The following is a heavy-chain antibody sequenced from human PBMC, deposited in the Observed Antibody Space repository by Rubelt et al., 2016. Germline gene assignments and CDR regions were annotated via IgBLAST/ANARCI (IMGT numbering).Heavy chain of an antibody. CDR2: INHRGST. Sequence: QVQLQQWGAGLLKPSETLSLTCAVYGGSFSGYYWSWIRQPPGKGLEWIGEINHRGSTNYNPSLKSRVTISVNTSKNQFSLKLSSVTAAETAVYYCARGTGIAAALKFDYWGQGTLVTVSS. CDR3: ARGTGIAAALKFDY. D-gene: IGHD6-13*01. J-gene: IGHJ4*02. V-gene: IGHV4-34*01. CDR1: GGSFSGYY.